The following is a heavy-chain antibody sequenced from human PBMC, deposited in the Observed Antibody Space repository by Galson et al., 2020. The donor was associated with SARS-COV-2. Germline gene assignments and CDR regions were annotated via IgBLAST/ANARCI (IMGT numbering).Heavy chain of an antibody. CDR3: AKGAARTSDGMDV. Sequence: GSLRLSCAASGFTFRSYAMNWVRQAPGKGLEWVSGINNNGGSTYYADSVKGRFTISRDNSKNTLSLQMSSLRGDDTAEYHCAKGAARTSDGMDVWGQGTTVTVSS. J-gene: IGHJ6*02. CDR2: INNNGGST. D-gene: IGHD6-13*01. CDR1: GFTFRSYA. V-gene: IGHV3-23*01.